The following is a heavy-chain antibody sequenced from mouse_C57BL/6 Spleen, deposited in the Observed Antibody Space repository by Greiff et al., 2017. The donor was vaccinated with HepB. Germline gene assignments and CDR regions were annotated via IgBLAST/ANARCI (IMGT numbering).Heavy chain of an antibody. D-gene: IGHD2-5*01. V-gene: IGHV1-64*01. Sequence: VQLQQPGAELVKPGASVKLSCKASGYTFTSYWMHWVKQRPGQGLEWIGMIHPNSGSTNYNEKFKSKATLTVDKSSSTAYMQLSSLTSEDSAVYYCARTYSNYVGFAYWGQGTLVTVSA. CDR3: ARTYSNYVGFAY. J-gene: IGHJ3*01. CDR1: GYTFTSYW. CDR2: IHPNSGST.